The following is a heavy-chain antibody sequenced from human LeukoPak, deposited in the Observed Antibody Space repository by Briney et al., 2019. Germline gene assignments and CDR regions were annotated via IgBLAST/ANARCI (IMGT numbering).Heavy chain of an antibody. Sequence: PGGSLRLSCAASGSTFSNAWMSWVRQAPGKGLEWVGRIKSKTDGGTTDYAAPVKGRFTISRDDSKNTLYLQMNSLKTEDTAVYYCTTEICSSTSCSGDYWGQETLVTVSS. CDR1: GSTFSNAW. J-gene: IGHJ4*02. D-gene: IGHD2-2*01. V-gene: IGHV3-15*01. CDR3: TTEICSSTSCSGDY. CDR2: IKSKTDGGTT.